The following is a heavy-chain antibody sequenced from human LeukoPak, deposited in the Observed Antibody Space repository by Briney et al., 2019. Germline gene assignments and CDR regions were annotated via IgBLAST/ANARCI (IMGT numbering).Heavy chain of an antibody. D-gene: IGHD4/OR15-4a*01. Sequence: ETLSLTCTVSGGSISSSSYYWGWIRQPPGKGLEWVSAIYSGGSTYYADSVKGRFTISRDNSKNTLYLQMNSLRAEDTAVYYCARDAKEVYYYYGMDVWGQGTTVTVSS. CDR2: IYSGGST. V-gene: IGHV3-66*01. CDR1: GGSISSSSYY. J-gene: IGHJ6*02. CDR3: ARDAKEVYYYYGMDV.